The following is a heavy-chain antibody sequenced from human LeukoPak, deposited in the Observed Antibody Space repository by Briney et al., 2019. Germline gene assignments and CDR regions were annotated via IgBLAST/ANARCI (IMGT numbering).Heavy chain of an antibody. V-gene: IGHV3-30*04. CDR2: ISYDGSDK. J-gene: IGHJ4*02. CDR3: ARAVYRSGGYYFDY. Sequence: GRSLRLSCAVSGFTFSSYAMQWVRQAPGKGLEWVAVISYDGSDKNYADSVKGRFTISRDNSKNTLYLQMNSLRAEDTAVYYCARAVYRSGGYYFDYWGQGTLVIVSS. D-gene: IGHD6-19*01. CDR1: GFTFSSYA.